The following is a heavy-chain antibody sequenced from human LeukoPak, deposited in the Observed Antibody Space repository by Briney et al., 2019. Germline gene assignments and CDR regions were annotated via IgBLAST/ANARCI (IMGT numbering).Heavy chain of an antibody. Sequence: SETLSLTCAVYGGSFSGYYWRWIRQPPGKGLEWIGEINHSGSTNYNPSLKSRVTISVDTSKNQFSLKLSSVTAADTAVYYCARSRDKWLLSLCFVYWGQGTLVTVSS. D-gene: IGHD3-22*01. CDR3: ARSRDKWLLSLCFVY. J-gene: IGHJ4*02. CDR2: INHSGST. CDR1: GGSFSGYY. V-gene: IGHV4-34*01.